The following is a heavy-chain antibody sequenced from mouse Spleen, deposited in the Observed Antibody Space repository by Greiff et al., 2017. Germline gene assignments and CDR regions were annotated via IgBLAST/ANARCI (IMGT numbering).Heavy chain of an antibody. CDR2: IDPEDGDT. V-gene: IGHV14-1*01. D-gene: IGHD2-1*01. Sequence: VHVKQSGAELVRPGASVKLSCTASGFNIKDYYMHWVKQRPEQGLEWIGRIDPEDGDTEYAPKFQGKATMTADTSSNTAYLQLSSLTSEDTAVYYCTTKDYYRNAMDYWGQGTSVTVSS. J-gene: IGHJ4*01. CDR3: TTKDYYRNAMDY. CDR1: GFNIKDYY.